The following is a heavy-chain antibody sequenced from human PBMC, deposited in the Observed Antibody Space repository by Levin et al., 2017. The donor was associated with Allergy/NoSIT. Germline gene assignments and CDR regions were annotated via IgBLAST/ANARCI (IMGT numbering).Heavy chain of an antibody. D-gene: IGHD7-27*01. Sequence: GESLKISCAASGFTFSSYAMTWVRQAPGKGLEWVSAISGSGGNTYYADSVKGRFTISRDNSKNTLYLQMNSLRAEDTAVYYCAKGYAWGHYYFDYWGQGTLVTVSS. V-gene: IGHV3-23*01. J-gene: IGHJ4*02. CDR2: ISGSGGNT. CDR3: AKGYAWGHYYFDY. CDR1: GFTFSSYA.